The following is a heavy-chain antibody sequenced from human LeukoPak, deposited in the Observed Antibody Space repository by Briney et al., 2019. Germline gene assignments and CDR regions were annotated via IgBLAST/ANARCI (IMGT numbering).Heavy chain of an antibody. J-gene: IGHJ3*01. CDR3: AKDRTTLAIGAFDV. CDR1: GFRFDDYS. Sequence: PGGSLRLSCAASGFRFDDYSMHWVRQAPGKGLEWASGISWKSGSIGYADSVKGRFTISRDNAKSSLYLQMNSLRPEDTALYYCAKDRTTLAIGAFDVWGQGTMVSVSS. V-gene: IGHV3-9*01. D-gene: IGHD4-23*01. CDR2: ISWKSGSI.